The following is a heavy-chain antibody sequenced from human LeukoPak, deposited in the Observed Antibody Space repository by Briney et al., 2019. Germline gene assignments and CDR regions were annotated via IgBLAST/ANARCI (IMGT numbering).Heavy chain of an antibody. J-gene: IGHJ5*02. CDR1: GGTFSSYA. Sequence: SVKVSCKASGGTFSSYAISWVRQAPGQGLEWMGGIIPILGTANYAQKFQGRVTITTDGSTSTAYMELSSLRSEDTAVYYCARVNVGATDWFDPWGQGTLVTVSS. CDR2: IIPILGTA. V-gene: IGHV1-69*05. CDR3: ARVNVGATDWFDP. D-gene: IGHD1-26*01.